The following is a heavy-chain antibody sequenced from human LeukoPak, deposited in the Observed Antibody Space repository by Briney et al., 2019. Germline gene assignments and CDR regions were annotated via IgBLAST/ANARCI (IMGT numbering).Heavy chain of an antibody. J-gene: IGHJ4*02. CDR3: ATLGVSYSSSWYFHY. CDR1: GYTLTELS. V-gene: IGHV1-24*01. Sequence: ASVKVSCKVSGYTLTELSMHWVRQAPGKGLEWMGGFDPEDGETIYAQKFQGRVTMTEDTSTDTAYMELSSLRSEDTAVYYCATLGVSYSSSWYFHYWGQGTLVTVSS. CDR2: FDPEDGET. D-gene: IGHD6-13*01.